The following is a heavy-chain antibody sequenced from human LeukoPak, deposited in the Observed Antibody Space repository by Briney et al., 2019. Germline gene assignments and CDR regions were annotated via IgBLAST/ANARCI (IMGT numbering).Heavy chain of an antibody. J-gene: IGHJ4*02. CDR1: GFTFSGSA. CDR3: TRLVASVRGLDY. D-gene: IGHD2-21*01. Sequence: GGSLRLSCAASGFTFSGSAMRWVRQASGKGLEWVGRIRSKANSYATAYAASVRGRITISRDDSKNTAYLQMNSLKTEDTAVYYCTRLVASVRGLDYWGQGTLVTVSS. V-gene: IGHV3-73*01. CDR2: IRSKANSYAT.